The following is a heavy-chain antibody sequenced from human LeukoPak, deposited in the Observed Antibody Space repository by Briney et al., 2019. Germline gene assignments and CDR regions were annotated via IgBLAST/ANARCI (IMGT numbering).Heavy chain of an antibody. V-gene: IGHV1-2*02. CDR1: GYTFTGYY. D-gene: IGHD3-22*01. J-gene: IGHJ4*02. CDR3: AREGGDSSGYFIYFDY. Sequence: ASVKVSCKASGYTFTGYYMHWVRQAPGQGLEWMGWINPNSGGTNYAQKFQGRVTMTRDTSISTAYMELSRLRSDDTAVYYCAREGGDSSGYFIYFDYWGQGTLVTVSS. CDR2: INPNSGGT.